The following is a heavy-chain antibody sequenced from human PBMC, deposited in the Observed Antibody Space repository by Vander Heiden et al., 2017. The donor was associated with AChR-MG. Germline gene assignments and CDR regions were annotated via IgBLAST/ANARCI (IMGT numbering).Heavy chain of an antibody. V-gene: IGHV3-64*01. Sequence: EVPLVESGGNLVQPGGSLRLSCAASGFILSTYAFHSVPQAPGKGLEYVSSISNNWGRKYYANSVKDRFTISRDNSKNTLFLQMGSLRAEDTAVYYCAREVSGSYGLDYWGQGTLVTVSS. CDR1: GFILSTYA. CDR2: ISNNWGRK. CDR3: AREVSGSYGLDY. J-gene: IGHJ4*02. D-gene: IGHD1-26*01.